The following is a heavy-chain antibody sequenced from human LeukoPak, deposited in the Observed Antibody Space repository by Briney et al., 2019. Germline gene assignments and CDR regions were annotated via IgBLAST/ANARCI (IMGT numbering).Heavy chain of an antibody. CDR3: ARDRAAAGTGWFDP. D-gene: IGHD6-13*01. V-gene: IGHV3-21*01. Sequence: GGSLRLSCAASGFTFGSYSMNWVRQAPGKGLEWVSSISSSSSYIYYADSVKGRFAISRDNAKNSLYLQMNSLRAEDTAVYYCARDRAAAGTGWFDPWGQGTLVTVSS. CDR1: GFTFGSYS. CDR2: ISSSSSYI. J-gene: IGHJ5*02.